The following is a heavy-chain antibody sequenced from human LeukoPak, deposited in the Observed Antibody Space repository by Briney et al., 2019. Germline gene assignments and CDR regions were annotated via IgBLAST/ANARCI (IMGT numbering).Heavy chain of an antibody. CDR2: ICHSQST. J-gene: IGHJ6*04. CDR1: GDSLSSGGYS. CDR3: ARGGYCSGGSCYADYYYGMDV. Sequence: PSQTLPLTCAVSGDSLSSGGYSWSWIRQPPGKGLESIVYICHSQSTYYSSSLKSRVTISGDRSKNQVSLKLSSVTAADTAVYYFARGGYCSGGSCYADYYYGMDVWGKGTTVTVSS. D-gene: IGHD2-15*01. V-gene: IGHV4-30-2*01.